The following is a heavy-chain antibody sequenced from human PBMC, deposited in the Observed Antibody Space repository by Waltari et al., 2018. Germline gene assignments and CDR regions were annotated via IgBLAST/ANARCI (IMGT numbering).Heavy chain of an antibody. Sequence: QVQLVESGGGVVQPGRSLRLSCAASGFTFSSYAMHWVRQAPGKGLEWVAVISYDGSNKYYADSVKGRFTISRDNSKNTLYLQMNSPRAEDTAVYYCAVDSSGHYYFDYWGQGTLVTVSS. J-gene: IGHJ4*02. CDR3: AVDSSGHYYFDY. V-gene: IGHV3-30-3*01. D-gene: IGHD6-19*01. CDR1: GFTFSSYA. CDR2: ISYDGSNK.